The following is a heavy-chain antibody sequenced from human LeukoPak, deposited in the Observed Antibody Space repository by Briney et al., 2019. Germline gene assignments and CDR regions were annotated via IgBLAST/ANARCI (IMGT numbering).Heavy chain of an antibody. J-gene: IGHJ3*02. V-gene: IGHV1-69*04. CDR2: IIPILGTA. CDR3: ARDKTENDAFDI. CDR1: GGTFSSYA. D-gene: IGHD2-21*02. Sequence: SVKVSCKASGGTFSSYAISWVRQAPGQGLEWMGRIIPILGTANYAQKFQGRVTITADKSTSTAYMELSSLRSEDTAVYYCARDKTENDAFDIWGQGTMVTVSS.